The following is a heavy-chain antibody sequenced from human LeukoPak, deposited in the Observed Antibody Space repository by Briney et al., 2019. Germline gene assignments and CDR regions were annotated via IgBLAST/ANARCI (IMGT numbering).Heavy chain of an antibody. CDR3: AKGGSYAPLDI. Sequence: GGSLRLSCTASGFTFSDSAMTWVRQAPGKGLERVSAISTSGGDAIYTDSVKDRFTISRDNPKNTLYLQMNSLRAEDTAIYYCAKGGSYAPLDIWGQGTLVTVSS. J-gene: IGHJ4*02. CDR2: ISTSGGDA. D-gene: IGHD1-26*01. V-gene: IGHV3-23*01. CDR1: GFTFSDSA.